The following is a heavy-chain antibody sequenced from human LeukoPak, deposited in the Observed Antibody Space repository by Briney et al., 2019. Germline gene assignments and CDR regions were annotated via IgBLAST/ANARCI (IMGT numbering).Heavy chain of an antibody. CDR3: ANFKFFVTTRVSSWGTGY. J-gene: IGHJ4*02. V-gene: IGHV3-23*01. Sequence: QPGGSLRLSCAASGFTFSSYAMSWVRQAPGKGLEWVSAISGSGGSTYYADSVKGRFTISRDNSKNTLYLQMNSLRAEDTAVYYCANFKFFVTTRVSSWGTGYWGQGTLVTVSS. CDR1: GFTFSSYA. CDR2: ISGSGGST. D-gene: IGHD3-16*01.